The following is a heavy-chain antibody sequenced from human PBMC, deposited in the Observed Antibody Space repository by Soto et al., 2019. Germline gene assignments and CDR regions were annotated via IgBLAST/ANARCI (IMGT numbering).Heavy chain of an antibody. Sequence: GSTNYNPSLKSRVTISVDTSKNQFSLKLSSVTAADTAVYYCARRGPVSEKFNWFDPWGQGTLVTVSS. J-gene: IGHJ5*02. D-gene: IGHD1-20*01. CDR2: GST. CDR3: ARRGPVSEKFNWFDP. V-gene: IGHV4-59*08.